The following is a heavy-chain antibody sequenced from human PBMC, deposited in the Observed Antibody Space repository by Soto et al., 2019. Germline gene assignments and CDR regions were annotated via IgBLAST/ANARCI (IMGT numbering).Heavy chain of an antibody. CDR3: AREEKCSDGICYSEYFQR. Sequence: QVQLVQSGAEVKKPGASVKVSCKASGYIFTAYSMHWVRQAPGQGLEWMGGVNPSGGSTNYAQKLQGRITMTRDTSTSTVYMDLSSLTSEDTAVYYCAREEKCSDGICYSEYFQRWGQGTLVTVSS. CDR1: GYIFTAYS. CDR2: VNPSGGST. J-gene: IGHJ1*01. V-gene: IGHV1-46*01. D-gene: IGHD2-15*01.